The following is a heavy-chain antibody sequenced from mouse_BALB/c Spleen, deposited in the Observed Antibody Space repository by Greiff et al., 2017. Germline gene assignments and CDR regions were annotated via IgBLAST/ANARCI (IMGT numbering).Heavy chain of an antibody. CDR3: ARKGGSSSYAMDY. D-gene: IGHD1-1*01. V-gene: IGHV1-74*01. Sequence: QVQLQQPGAELVKPGASVKLSCKASGYSFTSYWMHWVKQRPGQGLEWIGMIHPSAGETRLNQKFKDKATLTVDKSSSTAYMQLSSPTSEDSAVYYCARKGGSSSYAMDYWGQGTSVTVSS. CDR2: IHPSAGET. J-gene: IGHJ4*01. CDR1: GYSFTSYW.